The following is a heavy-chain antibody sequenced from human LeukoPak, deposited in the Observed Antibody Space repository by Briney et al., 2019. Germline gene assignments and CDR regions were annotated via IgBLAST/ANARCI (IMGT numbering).Heavy chain of an antibody. Sequence: ASVKVSCKASGGTFSSYAISWVRQAPGQGLEWMGGIIPIFGTANYAQKFQGRVTIIADESTSTAYMELSSLRSEDTAVYYCARTGAHVDTAMVTGYYYYYMDVWGKGTTVTVSS. CDR1: GGTFSSYA. D-gene: IGHD5-18*01. J-gene: IGHJ6*03. CDR2: IIPIFGTA. CDR3: ARTGAHVDTAMVTGYYYYYMDV. V-gene: IGHV1-69*01.